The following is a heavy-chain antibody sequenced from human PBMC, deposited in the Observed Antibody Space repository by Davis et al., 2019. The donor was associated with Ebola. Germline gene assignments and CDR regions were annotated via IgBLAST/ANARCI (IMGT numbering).Heavy chain of an antibody. D-gene: IGHD5-12*01. J-gene: IGHJ4*02. CDR2: IIHSGST. V-gene: IGHV4-34*12. CDR3: ARLRGYSGYALDY. CDR1: GGSFSGHY. Sequence: SETLSLTCAVYGGSFSGHYRSWIRQPPGKGLEWIGEIIHSGSTNYNPSLKSRVTISVDTSKNQFSLKLSSVTAADTAVYYCARLRGYSGYALDYWGQGTLVTVSS.